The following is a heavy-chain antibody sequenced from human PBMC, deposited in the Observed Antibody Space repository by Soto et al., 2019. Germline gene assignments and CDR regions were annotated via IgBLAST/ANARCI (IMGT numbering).Heavy chain of an antibody. CDR2: MSGSGGST. CDR1: GFTFSTYA. D-gene: IGHD3-10*01. J-gene: IGHJ4*02. V-gene: IGHV3-23*01. CDR3: MNLYSYGSGSYYK. Sequence: EVQLLESGGGLVQPGGSLRLSCAASGFTFSTYAMSWVRQAPGKGLEWVSGMSGSGGSTYYADSVKGRFTISRDNSNNTLYLQTNSLRAEDTAVYYCMNLYSYGSGSYYKWGQGTLVTVSS.